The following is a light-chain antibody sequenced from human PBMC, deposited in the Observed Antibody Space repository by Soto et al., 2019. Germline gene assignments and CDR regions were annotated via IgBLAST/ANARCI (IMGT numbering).Light chain of an antibody. J-gene: IGKJ5*01. V-gene: IGKV1-9*01. Sequence: DIQLTQSPSFLSASVGDRVTITCRASQGLSSDLAWYQQKPGKAPKLLIYAASTSQSGVRSRFSGSGSGTQFTLTISSLQPEDFATYYCHQLNSYPITFGHGTRLEIK. CDR2: AAS. CDR3: HQLNSYPIT. CDR1: QGLSSD.